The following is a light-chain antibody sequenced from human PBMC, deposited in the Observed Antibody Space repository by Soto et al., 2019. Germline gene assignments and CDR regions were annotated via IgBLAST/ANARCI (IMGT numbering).Light chain of an antibody. Sequence: QSALTQPPSASGSPGQSVTISCTGTSSDVGGYDYVSWYQQHPGKAPKLMIYEVTIRPSGVSDRFSGSKSGNTASLTVSGLQAEDEADYFCSSYTGGNPSYVFGTGTKLTAL. CDR3: SSYTGGNPSYV. CDR1: SSDVGGYDY. CDR2: EVT. J-gene: IGLJ1*01. V-gene: IGLV2-8*01.